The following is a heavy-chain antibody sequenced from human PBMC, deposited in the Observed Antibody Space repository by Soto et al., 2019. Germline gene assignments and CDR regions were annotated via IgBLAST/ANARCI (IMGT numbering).Heavy chain of an antibody. Sequence: EVQLLESGGGLVQPGGSLRLSCTASGFTFSSYAMSWVRQAPGKGLERVSAISGSGGSTYHADSVKGRFTISRDNSTTTLFLQKTSLRADDTAIYYCAKGSGFSGRQQFDDWGRGTLVTVSS. CDR2: ISGSGGST. CDR1: GFTFSSYA. D-gene: IGHD1-26*01. V-gene: IGHV3-23*01. CDR3: AKGSGFSGRQQFDD. J-gene: IGHJ4*02.